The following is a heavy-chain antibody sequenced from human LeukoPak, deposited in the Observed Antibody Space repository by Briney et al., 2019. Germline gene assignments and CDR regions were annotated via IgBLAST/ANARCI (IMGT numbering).Heavy chain of an antibody. CDR1: GFTFSSYT. Sequence: GGSLRLSCTASGFTFSSYTMTWVRQAPGKGLKWVSTITTGDGNTYYADSVKGRFTVSRDDSKNTLYLQMNSLRAEDTAVYYCAKEGGAPLYYFDYWGQGTLVTVSS. CDR3: AKEGGAPLYYFDY. CDR2: ITTGDGNT. V-gene: IGHV3-23*01. J-gene: IGHJ4*02. D-gene: IGHD1-26*01.